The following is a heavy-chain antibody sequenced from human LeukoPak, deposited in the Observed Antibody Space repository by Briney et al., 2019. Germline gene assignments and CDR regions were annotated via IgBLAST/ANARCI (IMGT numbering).Heavy chain of an antibody. Sequence: SETLSLTCAVSGYSVSNGFFWGWIRQPPGKGLEWIATIYHNGITHYNPSLKSRVTISVDTSKNQFSLKMSSVTAADTAVYYCTRGVALSDHGIIDSWGQGTLATVSS. CDR1: GYSVSNGFF. CDR2: IYHNGIT. CDR3: TRGVALSDHGIIDS. V-gene: IGHV4-38-2*01. J-gene: IGHJ4*02. D-gene: IGHD1-1*01.